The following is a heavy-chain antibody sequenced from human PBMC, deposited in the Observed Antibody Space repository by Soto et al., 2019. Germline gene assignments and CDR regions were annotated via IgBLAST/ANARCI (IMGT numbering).Heavy chain of an antibody. CDR2: IYWNDDK. J-gene: IGHJ5*01. D-gene: IGHD2-15*01. CDR3: AITRHCSGGSFYLTSLFDS. Sequence: QITLKESGPTLVKPTQPLTLTCTFSGFSLSTSGVGVGWIRQPPGKALEWLALIYWNDDKRYSPSLKSRLTSTKDTSKYHVVLTMTNMDPVDTATYYCAITRHCSGGSFYLTSLFDSWGQGTLVTVSS. V-gene: IGHV2-5*01. CDR1: GFSLSTSGVG.